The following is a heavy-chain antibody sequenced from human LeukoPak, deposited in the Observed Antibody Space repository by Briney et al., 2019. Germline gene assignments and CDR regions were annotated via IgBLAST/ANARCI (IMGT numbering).Heavy chain of an antibody. CDR1: GGSMISSF. J-gene: IGHJ6*02. V-gene: IGHV4-4*09. CDR2: IYTSGST. D-gene: IGHD1-14*01. Sequence: SETLSLTCTVSGGSMISSFWSWIRQPPGKGLEWIGYIYTSGSTNYNPSLKSRVTISIDTSKNQFTLKLTSVTAADTAVYYCASAGVYYGMDVWGQGTTVTVSS. CDR3: ASAGVYYGMDV.